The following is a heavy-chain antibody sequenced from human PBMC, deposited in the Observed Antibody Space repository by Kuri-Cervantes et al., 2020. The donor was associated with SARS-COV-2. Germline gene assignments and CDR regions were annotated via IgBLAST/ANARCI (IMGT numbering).Heavy chain of an antibody. CDR2: INHSGST. CDR3: ARVPRHICSSTSCYILGRGNYYYMDV. CDR1: GGSFSGYY. D-gene: IGHD2-2*02. J-gene: IGHJ6*03. Sequence: GSLRLSCAVYGGSFSGYYWSWIRQPPGKGLEWIGEINHSGSTNYNPSLKSRVTISVDTSKNQFSLKLSSVTAADTAVYYCARVPRHICSSTSCYILGRGNYYYMDVWGKGTTVTVSS. V-gene: IGHV4-34*01.